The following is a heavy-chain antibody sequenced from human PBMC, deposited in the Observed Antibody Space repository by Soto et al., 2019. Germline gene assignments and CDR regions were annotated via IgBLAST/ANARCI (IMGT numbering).Heavy chain of an antibody. CDR3: ARGLPLRTYYYYGMDV. D-gene: IGHD3-16*01. V-gene: IGHV4-39*01. J-gene: IGHJ6*02. Sequence: SETLSLTCTVSGGSISSSSYYWGWIRQPPGKGLEWIGSIYCSGSTYYNPSLKSRVTISVDTSKNQFSLKLSSVTAADTAVYYCARGLPLRTYYYYGMDVWGQGTTVTVSS. CDR1: GGSISSSSYY. CDR2: IYCSGST.